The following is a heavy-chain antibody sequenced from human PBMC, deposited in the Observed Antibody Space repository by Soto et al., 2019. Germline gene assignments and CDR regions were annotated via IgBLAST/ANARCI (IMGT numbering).Heavy chain of an antibody. CDR3: AVLERLWRGDVGGYYYGMEG. CDR1: GGTCSSYA. V-gene: IGHV1-69*06. Sequence: QVQLVQSGAEVKKPGSSVKVSCKASGGTCSSYAISWVRQAPGQGLEWMGAIIPILGTANYAQKFQGRVTITPDKSTRKAYIELSSLISEATAVYYCAVLERLWRGDVGGYYYGMEGWGRGTTVMVSS. CDR2: IIPILGTA. J-gene: IGHJ6*02. D-gene: IGHD3-3*01.